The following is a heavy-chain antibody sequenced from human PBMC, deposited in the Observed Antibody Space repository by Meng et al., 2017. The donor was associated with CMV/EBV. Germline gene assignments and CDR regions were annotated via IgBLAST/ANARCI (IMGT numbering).Heavy chain of an antibody. CDR3: ARGGIAAAGLH. CDR2: IYYSGGT. D-gene: IGHD6-13*01. V-gene: IGHV4-39*07. CDR1: GASIRRSSDY. J-gene: IGHJ4*02. Sequence: QRQPPESGPGLVNPSEPLSLTVTVSGASIRRSSDYGGWIRQPPGKGLEWIGSIYYSGGTYYNPSLKSRVTISVDTSKKQFSLKLSSVTAADTAVYYCARGGIAAAGLHWGQGTLVTVSS.